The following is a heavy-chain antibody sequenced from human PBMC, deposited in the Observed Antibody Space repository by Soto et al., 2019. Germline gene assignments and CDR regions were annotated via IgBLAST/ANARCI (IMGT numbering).Heavy chain of an antibody. J-gene: IGHJ4*02. CDR1: GFTFSSYA. CDR3: AKLYRTSSACSRGYFDY. D-gene: IGHD2-2*01. Sequence: EVQLLESGGGLVQPGGSLRLSCAASGFTFSSYAMNWVRQAPGKGLECVSGISGGGDSTFYADSVKGRFTISRDNSKNALYLQMNSLKSDNTAVYYFAKLYRTSSACSRGYFDYWGQGTLVTVST. CDR2: ISGGGDST. V-gene: IGHV3-23*01.